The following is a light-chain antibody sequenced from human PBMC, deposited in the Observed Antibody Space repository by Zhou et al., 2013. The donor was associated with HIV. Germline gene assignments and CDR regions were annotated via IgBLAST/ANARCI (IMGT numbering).Light chain of an antibody. V-gene: IGKV3-15*01. CDR3: QQYGSSPPIT. Sequence: EIVLTQSPATLSVSPGDRATLSCRASHNISTNLAWYQQKSGQAPRVLIYAASTRATDTPARFSGSGSGTEFTLNINSLEPDDFAVYYCQQYGSSPPITFGQGTRLEIK. J-gene: IGKJ5*01. CDR2: AAS. CDR1: HNISTN.